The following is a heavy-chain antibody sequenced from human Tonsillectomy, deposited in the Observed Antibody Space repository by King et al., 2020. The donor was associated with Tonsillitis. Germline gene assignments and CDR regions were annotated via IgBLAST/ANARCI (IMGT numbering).Heavy chain of an antibody. D-gene: IGHD3-10*01. J-gene: IGHJ4*02. V-gene: IGHV4-31*03. CDR2: LSYRGTT. Sequence: MQLQESGPGLVKPSQTLSLTCTVSVGSISSGGYYWSWIRQHPGKGLGWIGFLSYRGTTYYNPSLKSRVTILVDTSKNQFSLKLNSVTAADTAVYYCASGGFRYFDYWGQGTLVTVSS. CDR3: ASGGFRYFDY. CDR1: VGSISSGGYY.